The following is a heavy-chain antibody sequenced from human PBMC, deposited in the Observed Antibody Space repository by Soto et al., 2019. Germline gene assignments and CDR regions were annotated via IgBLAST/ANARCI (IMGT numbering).Heavy chain of an antibody. V-gene: IGHV4-34*01. Sequence: SETLSLTCAVYGGSFSGYYWSWIRQPPGKGLEWIGEINHSGSTNYNPSLKSRVTISVDTSKNQFSLTLSSVTAADTAVYYCARAPKTPSIFGVALQYFFDYWGQGTLVTVSS. D-gene: IGHD3-3*01. CDR2: INHSGST. CDR3: ARAPKTPSIFGVALQYFFDY. CDR1: GGSFSGYY. J-gene: IGHJ4*02.